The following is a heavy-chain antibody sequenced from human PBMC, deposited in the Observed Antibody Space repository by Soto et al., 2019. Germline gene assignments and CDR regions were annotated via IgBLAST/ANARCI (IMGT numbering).Heavy chain of an antibody. CDR2: IYTNGNS. CDR3: AGDSPLYYDSRCHFDS. J-gene: IGHJ4*01. Sequence: PSETLSLTCTVSGGSINGYYWSWIRQPAGKGLEWIGRIYTNGNSNYNPSLQSRVIMSMDRTKNQLSLELTSVTAADTAVYYCAGDSPLYYDSRCHFDSWGQGTRVTVSS. CDR1: GGSINGYY. D-gene: IGHD3-22*01. V-gene: IGHV4-4*07.